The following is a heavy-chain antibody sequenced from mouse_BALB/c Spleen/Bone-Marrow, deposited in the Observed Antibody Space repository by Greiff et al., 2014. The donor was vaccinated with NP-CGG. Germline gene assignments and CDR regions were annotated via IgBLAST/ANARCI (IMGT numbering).Heavy chain of an antibody. Sequence: QVQLQQPGAEVVKHGASVKVSCKASGYTFTNYWMQWVKQRPGQGLEWIGEIEPSDSYTNYNQDFKGKATLTVDKSSSTAYMQLSSLTSEDSAVYYCARGRTTVVSDYWGQGTSLTVSS. D-gene: IGHD1-1*01. CDR1: GYTFTNYW. V-gene: IGHV1-69*02. J-gene: IGHJ2*02. CDR3: ARGRTTVVSDY. CDR2: IEPSDSYT.